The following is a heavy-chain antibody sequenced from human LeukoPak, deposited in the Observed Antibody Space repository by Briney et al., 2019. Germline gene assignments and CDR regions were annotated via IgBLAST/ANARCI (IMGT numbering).Heavy chain of an antibody. D-gene: IGHD1-1*01. V-gene: IGHV4-59*11. CDR2: IYNSGST. CDR3: ARGGLTGSEDY. J-gene: IGHJ4*02. CDR1: GGSISSHY. Sequence: SETLSLTCTVSGGSISSHYWSWIRQPPGKGLEWIGYIYNSGSTNYNPSLKSRVTISIDTSKNQFSLKLSSVTAADTAVYYCARGGLTGSEDYWGQGTLVTVSS.